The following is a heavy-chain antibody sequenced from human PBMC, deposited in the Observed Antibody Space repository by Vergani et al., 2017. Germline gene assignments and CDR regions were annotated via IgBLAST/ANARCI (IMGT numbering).Heavy chain of an antibody. CDR3: ASSGSYLRYGMDV. Sequence: QVQLVESGGGVVQPGRSLRLSCAASGFTLSSYAMHWVRQAPGKGLEWVAVISYDGSNKYYADSVKGRFTISRDNSKNTLYLQMNSLRAEDTAVYYCASSGSYLRYGMDVWGQGTTVTVSS. CDR2: ISYDGSNK. CDR1: GFTLSSYA. V-gene: IGHV3-30-3*01. D-gene: IGHD3-10*01. J-gene: IGHJ6*02.